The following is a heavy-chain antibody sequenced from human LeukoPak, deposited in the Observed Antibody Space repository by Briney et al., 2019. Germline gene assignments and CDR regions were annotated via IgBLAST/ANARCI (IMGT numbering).Heavy chain of an antibody. D-gene: IGHD4-17*01. Sequence: GGSLRLSCAASGFTFSSYAMHWVRQAPGKGLEWVAVISYDGSNKYYADSVKGRFTISRDNSKNTLYLQMDSLRAEDTAVYYCARGGNYGDDYWGQGTLVTVSS. CDR2: ISYDGSNK. J-gene: IGHJ4*02. V-gene: IGHV3-30-3*01. CDR1: GFTFSSYA. CDR3: ARGGNYGDDY.